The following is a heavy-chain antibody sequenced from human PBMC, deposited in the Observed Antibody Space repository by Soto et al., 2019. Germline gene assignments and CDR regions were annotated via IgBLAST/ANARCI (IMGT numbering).Heavy chain of an antibody. D-gene: IGHD1-1*01. CDR2: FGTAGDS. V-gene: IGHV3-13*01. Sequence: EVQLVESGGGLVQPGGSLRLSCAASGFTFSSYDMHWVRQVTGKGLEWVSGFGTAGDSYYRDSVKGRFTISRENAKNSLYLHMNSLRAGDTAVYYCARGGYGHDNWFFDLWGQGTTVTVSS. CDR3: ARGGYGHDNWFFDL. J-gene: IGHJ6*02. CDR1: GFTFSSYD.